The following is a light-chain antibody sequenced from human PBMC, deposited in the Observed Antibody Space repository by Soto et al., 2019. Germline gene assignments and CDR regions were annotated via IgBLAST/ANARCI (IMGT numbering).Light chain of an antibody. CDR2: GNN. V-gene: IGLV1-40*01. Sequence: QSVLTQPPSVSGAPGQRVTISCTGSSSNIGAGYDVHWYQQLPGPAPKLLIYGNNNRPSGVSDRFSGSNSGTSASLAITGLQPDDEADYYCQSYDSRLSGSVVFGGGTKLTVL. J-gene: IGLJ2*01. CDR1: SSNIGAGYD. CDR3: QSYDSRLSGSVV.